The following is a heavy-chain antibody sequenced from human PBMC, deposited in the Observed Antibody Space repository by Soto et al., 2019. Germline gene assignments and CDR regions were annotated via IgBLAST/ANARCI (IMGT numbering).Heavy chain of an antibody. Sequence: QVQLVESGGGVVQPGRSLRLSCAGSGFIFNNDALNWVRQAPGKGLEWVASITRDGYNKYYADSVKGRFTISRDNSRDTLSLQMTALTIEDSSVYYCTKSSGGSSSVGMDYWGQGTRVTLSS. V-gene: IGHV3-30*04. CDR2: ITRDGYNK. J-gene: IGHJ4*02. D-gene: IGHD6-6*01. CDR3: TKSSGGSSSVGMDY. CDR1: GFIFNNDA.